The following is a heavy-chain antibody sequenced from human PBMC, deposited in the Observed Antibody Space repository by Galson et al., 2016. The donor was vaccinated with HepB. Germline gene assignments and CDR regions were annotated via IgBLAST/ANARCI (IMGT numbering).Heavy chain of an antibody. CDR2: VNNGRNP. J-gene: IGHJ4*02. CDR1: GFNFRNFA. CDR3: AKDHPSSGRPTFDH. Sequence: SLILSCAASGFNFRNFAMSWVRKAAGKGLEWVASVNNGRNPYYAASGKGRFIVSRDNSQNTLDLQLNSLRAEDTAVYYCAKDHPSSGRPTFDHWGPGTLVTVSS. D-gene: IGHD6-19*01. V-gene: IGHV3-23*01.